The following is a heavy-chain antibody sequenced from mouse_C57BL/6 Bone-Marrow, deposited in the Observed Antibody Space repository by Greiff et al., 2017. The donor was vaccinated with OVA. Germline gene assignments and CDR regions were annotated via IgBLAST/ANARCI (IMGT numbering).Heavy chain of an antibody. J-gene: IGHJ4*01. D-gene: IGHD1-1*01. V-gene: IGHV1-47*01. CDR2: FHPYNDDT. CDR3: ARRNGSSLYYAMDY. Sequence: VNVVESGAELVKPGASVKMSCKASGYTFTTYPIEWMKQNHGKSLEWIGNFHPYNDDTKYNEKFKGKATLTVEKSSSTVYLELSRLTSDDSAVYYCARRNGSSLYYAMDYWGQGTSVTVSS. CDR1: GYTFTTYP.